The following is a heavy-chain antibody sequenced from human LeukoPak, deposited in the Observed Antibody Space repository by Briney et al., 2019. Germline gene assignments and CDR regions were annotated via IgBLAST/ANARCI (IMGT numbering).Heavy chain of an antibody. CDR2: ISSSSSYI. Sequence: GGSLRLSCAASGFTFSGYSMNWVRQAPGKGLEWVTSISSSSSYIYYADSVKGRFTISRDNAKNSLYLQMNSLRAEDTAVYYCARDPSDYGMDVWGQGTPVTVSS. V-gene: IGHV3-21*01. CDR1: GFTFSGYS. CDR3: ARDPSDYGMDV. J-gene: IGHJ6*02.